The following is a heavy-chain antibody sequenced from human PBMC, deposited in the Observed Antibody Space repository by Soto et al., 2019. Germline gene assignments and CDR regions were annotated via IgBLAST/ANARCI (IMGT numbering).Heavy chain of an antibody. Sequence: QVQLVQSGVEVREPGASVKVSCKAVRYIFTNYGVSWVRQAPGQGLEWMGWITTYNGNTEYAQKFQGRVTMTTDAATSTAYMELGSRRSDDTAIYYCARALTGYGMDAWGQGTTVTVSS. CDR1: RYIFTNYG. CDR2: ITTYNGNT. CDR3: ARALTGYGMDA. J-gene: IGHJ6*02. V-gene: IGHV1-18*01.